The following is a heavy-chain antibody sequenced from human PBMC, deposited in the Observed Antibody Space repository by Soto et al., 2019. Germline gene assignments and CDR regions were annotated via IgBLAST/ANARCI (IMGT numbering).Heavy chain of an antibody. J-gene: IGHJ5*02. CDR1: GGSISGSSYY. V-gene: IGHV4-39*01. CDR2: IYLSGTT. D-gene: IGHD3-22*01. CDR3: ARHLRYSSGPSNWFVP. Sequence: SETLSLTCTVSGGSISGSSYYWGWIRQPPGKGLEWIGNIYLSGTTYYNPSLKSRVTISYDTSKNQFSLNLRSVTAADTAVYYCARHLRYSSGPSNWFVPWGQGTLVTVS.